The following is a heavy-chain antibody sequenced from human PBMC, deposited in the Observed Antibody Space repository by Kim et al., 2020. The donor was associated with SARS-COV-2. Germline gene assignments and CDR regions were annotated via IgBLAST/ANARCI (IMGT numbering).Heavy chain of an antibody. J-gene: IGHJ3*02. V-gene: IGHV1-69*13. CDR1: GGTFSSYA. D-gene: IGHD2-2*02. CDR2: IIPIFGTA. CDR3: AREGDYIVVVPAAIPFLGAFDI. Sequence: SVKVSCKASGGTFSSYAISWVRQAPGQGLEWMGGIIPIFGTANYAQKFQGRVTITADESTSTAYMELSSLRSEDTAVYYCAREGDYIVVVPAAIPFLGAFDIWGQGTMVTVSS.